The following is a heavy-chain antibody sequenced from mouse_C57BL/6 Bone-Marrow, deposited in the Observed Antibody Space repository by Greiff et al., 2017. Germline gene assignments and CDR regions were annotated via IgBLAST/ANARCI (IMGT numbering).Heavy chain of an antibody. D-gene: IGHD2-1*01. CDR2: INPSSGYI. CDR1: GYTFTSYT. CDR3: ARERGIYYVNYGYAMDY. Sequence: VQLVESAAELARPGAAVKMSCKASGYTFTSYTMHWVKQRPGQGLEWIGYINPSSGYIEYNQKFKDKTTLTADKSSSTAYMQLSSLTSEDSAVFYCARERGIYYVNYGYAMDYWGQGTSVTVSS. J-gene: IGHJ4*01. V-gene: IGHV1-4*02.